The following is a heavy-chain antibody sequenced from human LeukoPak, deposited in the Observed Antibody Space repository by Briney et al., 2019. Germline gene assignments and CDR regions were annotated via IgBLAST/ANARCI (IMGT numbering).Heavy chain of an antibody. Sequence: GGSLRLSCAASGFTFTTYWMSWVRQAPGKGLEWMANIKQDGSEKYNVDSVRGRFIISRDNAKSSLYLQMNSLRAEDTAVYYCVRDRYDILTGYNDAFDIWGQGTMVTVSS. J-gene: IGHJ3*02. CDR1: GFTFTTYW. CDR3: VRDRYDILTGYNDAFDI. CDR2: IKQDGSEK. D-gene: IGHD3-9*01. V-gene: IGHV3-7*01.